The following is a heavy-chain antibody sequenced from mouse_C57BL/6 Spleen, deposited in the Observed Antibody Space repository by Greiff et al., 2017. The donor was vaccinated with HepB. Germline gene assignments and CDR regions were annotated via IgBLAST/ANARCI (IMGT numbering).Heavy chain of an antibody. CDR3: ARGEITTVVAGDFDV. CDR1: GYAFSSSW. V-gene: IGHV1-82*01. Sequence: QVQLKQSGPELVKPGASVKISCKASGYAFSSSWMNWVKQRPGKGLEWIGRIYPGDGDTNYNGKFKGKATLTADKSASTAYMQLSSLTSEDSAVYFCARGEITTVVAGDFDVWGTGTTVTVSS. CDR2: IYPGDGDT. J-gene: IGHJ1*03. D-gene: IGHD1-1*01.